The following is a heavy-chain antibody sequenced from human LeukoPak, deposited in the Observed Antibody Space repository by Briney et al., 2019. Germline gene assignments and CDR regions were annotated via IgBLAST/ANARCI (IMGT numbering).Heavy chain of an antibody. CDR2: ISGSGGNT. Sequence: GGSLRLSCTASRFTFSDYYMSWIRQAPGKGLEWVSGISGSGGNTYYADSVKGRFTISRDNSKNTLYLQMNSLRAEDTAVYYCAKGSSGWPFGGQGTLVTVSS. J-gene: IGHJ4*02. D-gene: IGHD6-19*01. CDR3: AKGSSGWPF. CDR1: RFTFSDYY. V-gene: IGHV3-23*01.